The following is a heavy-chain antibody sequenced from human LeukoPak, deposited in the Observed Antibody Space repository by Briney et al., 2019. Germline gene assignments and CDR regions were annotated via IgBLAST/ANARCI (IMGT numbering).Heavy chain of an antibody. CDR2: IYYSGST. V-gene: IGHV4-59*01. CDR1: GRSISSYY. J-gene: IGHJ4*02. D-gene: IGHD2-8*01. Sequence: SETLSLTCTVSGRSISSYYWSWIRQPPGKGLEWIGYIYYSGSTNYNPSLKSRVTISVDTSKNQFSLKLSSVTAADTAVYYCARGKRAGPQLMDYWGQGTLVTVPS. CDR3: ARGKRAGPQLMDY.